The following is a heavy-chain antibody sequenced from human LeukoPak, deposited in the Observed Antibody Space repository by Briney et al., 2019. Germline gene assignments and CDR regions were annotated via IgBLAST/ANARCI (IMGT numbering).Heavy chain of an antibody. D-gene: IGHD3-10*01. CDR1: GFTFRSYA. Sequence: GGSLRLSCAASGFTFRSYAMHWVRQAPGKGLEWVAVISYDGSYEGYADSVKGRFTISRDNSKNTLYLQMNSLRIEDTAVYYCARDKTGDWGQGTLVTVSS. V-gene: IGHV3-30*04. CDR3: ARDKTGD. J-gene: IGHJ4*02. CDR2: ISYDGSYE.